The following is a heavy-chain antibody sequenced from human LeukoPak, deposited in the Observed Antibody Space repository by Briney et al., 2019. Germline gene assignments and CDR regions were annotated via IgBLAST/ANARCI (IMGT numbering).Heavy chain of an antibody. CDR1: GGTFSSYA. J-gene: IGHJ5*02. CDR2: IIPVFGTA. V-gene: IGHV1-69*13. Sequence: GASVKVSCKASGGTFSSYAISWVRQAPGQGLEWMGGIIPVFGTANYAQKFQGRVTITADESTSTAYMELSSLRSEDTAVYYCAREGCSSTSCYTRGYWFDPWGQGTLVTVSS. CDR3: AREGCSSTSCYTRGYWFDP. D-gene: IGHD2-2*02.